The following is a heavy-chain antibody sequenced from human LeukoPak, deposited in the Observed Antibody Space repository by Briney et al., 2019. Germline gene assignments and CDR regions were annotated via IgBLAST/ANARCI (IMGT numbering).Heavy chain of an antibody. CDR2: INSDGSST. Sequence: GSLRLSWSASGFTLDDHGLNWVRQAPGKGLVGVSRINSDGSSTSYADSVKGRFTISRDNAKNTLYLQMNSLRAEDTAVYYCARGGPTTMVRGVIDYWGQGTLVTVSS. D-gene: IGHD3-10*01. CDR3: ARGGPTTMVRGVIDY. CDR1: GFTLDDHG. V-gene: IGHV3-74*01. J-gene: IGHJ4*02.